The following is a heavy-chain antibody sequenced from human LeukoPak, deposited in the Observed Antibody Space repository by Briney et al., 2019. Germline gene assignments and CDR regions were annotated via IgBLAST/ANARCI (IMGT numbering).Heavy chain of an antibody. CDR1: GFTFSSYA. V-gene: IGHV3-30-3*01. CDR3: ARDVYITMVRGVMPFDYYYGMDV. J-gene: IGHJ6*02. CDR2: ISYDGSNT. Sequence: GASLKLSCTASGFTFSSYAMHWVRQAPGKGLEWVGGISYDGSNTNYADSVKGRFTISRDNSKNTLYLQMNSLRAEDTAVYYCARDVYITMVRGVMPFDYYYGMDVWGQGTTVTVSS. D-gene: IGHD3-10*01.